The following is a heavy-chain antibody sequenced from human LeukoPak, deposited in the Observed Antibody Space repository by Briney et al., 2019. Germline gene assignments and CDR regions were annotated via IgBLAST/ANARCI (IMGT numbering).Heavy chain of an antibody. J-gene: IGHJ4*02. CDR2: IKPDGSDK. CDR1: GFTFSNNY. D-gene: IGHD1-26*01. CDR3: ARDREVGATIHDY. V-gene: IGHV3-7*01. Sequence: GGSLRLSCAASGFTFSNNYMSWVRQVPGKGLEWVANIKPDGSDKSYVDSVKGRFTISRDNAENSLYLQLNSLRVDDTAVYFCARDREVGATIHDYWGQGTLVTVSS.